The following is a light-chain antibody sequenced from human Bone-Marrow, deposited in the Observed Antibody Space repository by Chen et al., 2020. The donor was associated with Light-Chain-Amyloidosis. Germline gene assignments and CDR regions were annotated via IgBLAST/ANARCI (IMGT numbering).Light chain of an antibody. V-gene: IGKV1-27*01. J-gene: IGKJ1*01. CDR2: AAT. CDR3: QNYNSAPRA. CDR1: QGIASY. Sequence: DIQMTQSPSSLSASVGDRVTITCRASQGIASYLAWYQQKPGKVPKLLIYAATTLQSGVPSRFRGSGSGADFTLTISSLQPEDVATYYCQNYNSAPRAFGQGPKVEI.